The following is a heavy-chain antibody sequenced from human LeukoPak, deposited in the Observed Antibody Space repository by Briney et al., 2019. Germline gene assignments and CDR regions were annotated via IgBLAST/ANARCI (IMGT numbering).Heavy chain of an antibody. CDR1: GGSFSGYY. D-gene: IGHD3-16*02. CDR3: ARGGASYDYVWGSYRPNNNWFDP. J-gene: IGHJ5*02. V-gene: IGHV4-34*01. CDR2: INHSGST. Sequence: SETLSLTCAVYGGSFSGYYWSWIRQPPGKGLEWIGEINHSGSTNYNPSLKSRVTISVDTSKNQFSLKLSSVTAADTAVYHCARGGASYDYVWGSYRPNNNWFDPWGQGTLVTVSS.